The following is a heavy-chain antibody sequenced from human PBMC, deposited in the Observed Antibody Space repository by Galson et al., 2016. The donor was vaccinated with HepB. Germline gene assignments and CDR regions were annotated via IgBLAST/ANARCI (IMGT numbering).Heavy chain of an antibody. CDR2: INRGGDKT. CDR3: AKDHERGEYFYGMDV. J-gene: IGHJ6*02. Sequence: SLRLSCAGSGFTFSRDAMNWVRQAPGKGLEWISGINRGGDKTYYADSVKGRFTISRDNSENTLYVQMKSLRAEDTAVYYCAKDHERGEYFYGMDVWGQGTTVTVS. CDR1: GFTFSRDA. D-gene: IGHD3-10*01. V-gene: IGHV3-23*01.